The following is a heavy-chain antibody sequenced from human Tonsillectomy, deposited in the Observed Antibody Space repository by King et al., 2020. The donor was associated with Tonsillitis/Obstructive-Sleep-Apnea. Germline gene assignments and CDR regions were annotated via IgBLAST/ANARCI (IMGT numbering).Heavy chain of an antibody. Sequence: VQLQESGPGLVKPSETLSLTCTVSGGSISSYYWSWIRQPPGKGLEWIGYIYYSGSTNHNPSLKSRVTISLDTSKKQFSLKLSSVTAADTAVYYCASSDYYDSSGHSYYYYTGVWGKGTTVTVSS. D-gene: IGHD3-22*01. V-gene: IGHV4-59*08. J-gene: IGHJ6*03. CDR1: GGSISSYY. CDR3: ASSDYYDSSGHSYYYYTGV. CDR2: IYYSGST.